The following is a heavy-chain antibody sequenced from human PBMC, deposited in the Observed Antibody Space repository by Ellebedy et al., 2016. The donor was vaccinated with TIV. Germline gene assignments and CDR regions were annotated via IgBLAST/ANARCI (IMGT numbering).Heavy chain of an antibody. CDR2: ISVSGGST. CDR1: GFTFNSYA. Sequence: GESLKISXAASGFTFNSYAMTWVRQAPGKGLEWVSGISVSGGSTYYADSVKGRFTISRDNSKNTLYLQMNSLRAEDTAVYYCAKTVSYSSSTRHYYFDYWGQGTLVTVSS. V-gene: IGHV3-23*01. J-gene: IGHJ4*02. D-gene: IGHD6-6*01. CDR3: AKTVSYSSSTRHYYFDY.